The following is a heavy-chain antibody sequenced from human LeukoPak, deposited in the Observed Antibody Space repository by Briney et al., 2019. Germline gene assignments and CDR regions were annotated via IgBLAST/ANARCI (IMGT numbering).Heavy chain of an antibody. CDR2: IKHDGSDK. CDR3: VRGSIWSPDN. Sequence: GGSLRLSCAASGFTFSSYWMNWVRQAAGKGLEWVANIKHDGSDKNYPDSVKGRFTISRDNTKKSLYLQMNSLTADDTAVYYCVRGSIWSPDNWGQGTLVTVSS. CDR1: GFTFSSYW. J-gene: IGHJ4*02. D-gene: IGHD3-10*01. V-gene: IGHV3-7*04.